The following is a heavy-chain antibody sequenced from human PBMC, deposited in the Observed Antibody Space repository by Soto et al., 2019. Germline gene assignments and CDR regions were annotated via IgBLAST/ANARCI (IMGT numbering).Heavy chain of an antibody. V-gene: IGHV3-48*01. Sequence: GGSLRLSCAASGFTFSSYSMNWVRQAPGKGLEWVSYISSSSSTIYYEDSVKGRFTISRDNAKNSLYLQMNSLRAEDTAVYYCARLRSVTVPTWGQGTLVTVSS. CDR1: GFTFSSYS. CDR3: ARLRSVTVPT. CDR2: ISSSSSTI. D-gene: IGHD4-17*01. J-gene: IGHJ4*02.